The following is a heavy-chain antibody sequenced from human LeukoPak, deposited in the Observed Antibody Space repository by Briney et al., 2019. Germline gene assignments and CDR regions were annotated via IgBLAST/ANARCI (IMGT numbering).Heavy chain of an antibody. Sequence: ASVKVSCKTSGYTFSSYTMHWLRQAPGQSPEWMGSINVDNGNTKYSEKFQGRVTFTRDTSASPAYMELSRLRSEDTAVYYCARSSSGTYHYWGQGTLVTVSS. D-gene: IGHD3-10*01. J-gene: IGHJ4*02. CDR2: INVDNGNT. CDR3: ARSSSGTYHY. CDR1: GYTFSSYT. V-gene: IGHV1-3*01.